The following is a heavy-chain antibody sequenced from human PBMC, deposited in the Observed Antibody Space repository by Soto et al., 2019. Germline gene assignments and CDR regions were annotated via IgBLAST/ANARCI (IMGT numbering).Heavy chain of an antibody. Sequence: PGGSLRLSCAASGFIFNNYGMHWVRQAPGKGLEWVAVISYDGSYKYYADSVKGRFTISRDNSKDTLYLQMNSLRAEDTALYYCAKSGSSDYYYYGMDVWGQGTTVTVS. V-gene: IGHV3-30*18. J-gene: IGHJ6*02. CDR1: GFIFNNYG. CDR2: ISYDGSYK. CDR3: AKSGSSDYYYYGMDV. D-gene: IGHD3-10*01.